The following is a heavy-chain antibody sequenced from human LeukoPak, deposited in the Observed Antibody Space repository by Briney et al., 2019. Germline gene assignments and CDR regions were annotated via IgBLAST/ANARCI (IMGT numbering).Heavy chain of an antibody. CDR3: ASSDYGFDY. Sequence: PGGSLRLSCAVSGFTFSSYWMSWVRQAPGKGLEWVANIKQDGSEKYYVDSVKGRFTISRDNAKNSLYLQMNSLRAEDTAVYYCASSDYGFDYWGQGTLVTVSS. D-gene: IGHD4/OR15-4a*01. V-gene: IGHV3-7*01. CDR1: GFTFSSYW. J-gene: IGHJ4*02. CDR2: IKQDGSEK.